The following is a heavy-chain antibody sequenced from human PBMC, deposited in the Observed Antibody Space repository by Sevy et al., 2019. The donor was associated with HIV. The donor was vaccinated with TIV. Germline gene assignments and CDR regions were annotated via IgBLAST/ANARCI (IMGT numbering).Heavy chain of an antibody. CDR3: ARGHPDGSYDYFDH. V-gene: IGHV3-21*06. D-gene: IGHD1-26*01. CDR1: GFTFINYN. Sequence: GGSLRLSCAASGFTFINYNMNWVRQAPGKGLEWVSSISGSSNYIYYAESMKGRFIISRDNVKDTLFLQMNSLRGDDTAVYYCARGHPDGSYDYFDHWGQGTLVTVSS. J-gene: IGHJ4*02. CDR2: ISGSSNYI.